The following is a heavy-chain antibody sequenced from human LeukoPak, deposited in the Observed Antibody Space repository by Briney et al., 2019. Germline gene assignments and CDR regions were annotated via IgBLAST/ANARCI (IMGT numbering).Heavy chain of an antibody. V-gene: IGHV5-51*01. J-gene: IGHJ4*02. Sequence: GESLQISCKGSGYSFTSYWIGWVRPLPGKGLEWMGIIYPGDSDTRYSPSFQGQVTISADKSISTAYLHWSSLKASDTAMYYCARHFARGSMTSPAGYWGQGTLVTVSS. CDR2: IYPGDSDT. D-gene: IGHD2-2*01. CDR1: GYSFTSYW. CDR3: ARHFARGSMTSPAGY.